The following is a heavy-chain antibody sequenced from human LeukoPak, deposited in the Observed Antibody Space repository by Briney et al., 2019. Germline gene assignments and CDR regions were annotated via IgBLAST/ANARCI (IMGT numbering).Heavy chain of an antibody. CDR1: GGSISSGNYY. CDR2: IYYSGST. CDR3: ARVVAAGFLADY. V-gene: IGHV4-30-4*01. D-gene: IGHD6-13*01. J-gene: IGHJ4*02. Sequence: SETLSLTCTVSGGSISSGNYYWSWIRQPPGKGLEWIGYIYYSGSTYYNPSLKSRVTMSVDTSKNQFSLKLSSVTAADTAVYYCARVVAAGFLADYWGQGTLVTVSS.